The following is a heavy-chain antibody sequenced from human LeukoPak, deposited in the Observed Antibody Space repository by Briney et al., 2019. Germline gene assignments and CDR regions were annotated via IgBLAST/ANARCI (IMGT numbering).Heavy chain of an antibody. CDR2: INPNSGGT. Sequence: ASVKVSCKASGYTFTGYYMHWVRQAPGQGLEWMGWINPNSGGTNYAQKFQGRVTMTRDTSISTAYMELSRLRSDDTAVYYCAREMGYSGYGPSFDYWGQGTLVTVSS. CDR3: AREMGYSGYGPSFDY. CDR1: GYTFTGYY. J-gene: IGHJ4*02. D-gene: IGHD5-12*01. V-gene: IGHV1-2*02.